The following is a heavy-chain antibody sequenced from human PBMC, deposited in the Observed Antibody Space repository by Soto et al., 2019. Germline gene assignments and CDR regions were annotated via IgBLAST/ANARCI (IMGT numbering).Heavy chain of an antibody. J-gene: IGHJ4*02. CDR2: ISNSGST. Sequence: PSETLSLTSTASGGSVTGDEDYCTWIRQSPGKGLEWIGYISNSGSTGYNPSLKTRLSMSVDRSKNQFTLRLTSVTAADTAVYFCATESGSTYGYFDHWGQGTQVTVSS. D-gene: IGHD5-18*01. V-gene: IGHV4-30-4*01. CDR3: ATESGSTYGYFDH. CDR1: GGSVTGDEDY.